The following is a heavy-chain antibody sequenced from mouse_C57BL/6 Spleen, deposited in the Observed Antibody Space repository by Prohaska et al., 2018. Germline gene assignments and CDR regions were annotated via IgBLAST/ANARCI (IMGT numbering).Heavy chain of an antibody. CDR1: GYTFTDYN. V-gene: IGHV1-18*01. D-gene: IGHD4-1*01. CDR2: INPNNGGT. CDR3: ARGGDWDYAMDY. J-gene: IGHJ4*01. Sequence: EVQLQQSGPELVKPGASVKIPCKASGYTFTDYNMDWVKQSHGKSLEWIGDINPNNGGTIYNHKFKGKATFTGDKSSSTAYMELRSLTSEDTAVYYCARGGDWDYAMDYWGQGTSVTVSS.